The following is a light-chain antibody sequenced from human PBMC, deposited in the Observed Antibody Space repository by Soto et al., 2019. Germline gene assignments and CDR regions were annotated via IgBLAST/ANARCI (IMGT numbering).Light chain of an antibody. CDR3: NSYSSSATYV. CDR1: SSDVGGYNF. V-gene: IGLV2-14*03. Sequence: QSVLTQPASVSGSPGQSITISCTGTSSDVGGYNFVSWYQQYPGRAPKVMIYDVSNRPSGVSNRFYGSKSGNTASLTISGLQAEDEADYYCNSYSSSATYVFGTGTKVTV. CDR2: DVS. J-gene: IGLJ1*01.